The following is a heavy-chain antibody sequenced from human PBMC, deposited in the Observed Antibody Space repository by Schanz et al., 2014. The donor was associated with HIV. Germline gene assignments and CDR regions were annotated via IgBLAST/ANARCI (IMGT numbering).Heavy chain of an antibody. D-gene: IGHD4-17*01. J-gene: IGHJ6*02. Sequence: VQVVESGGGVVQPGRSLTLSCATTGFPLRDYAMTWVRQAPGKGLVWVSRINSNEGTTDYADSVKGRFTISRDNAKNTLYLQMNSLRAEDTAVYYCVRLMSSDYDFYHYGMDVWGQGTTVIVSS. CDR1: GFPLRDYA. CDR2: INSNEGTT. V-gene: IGHV3-74*02. CDR3: VRLMSSDYDFYHYGMDV.